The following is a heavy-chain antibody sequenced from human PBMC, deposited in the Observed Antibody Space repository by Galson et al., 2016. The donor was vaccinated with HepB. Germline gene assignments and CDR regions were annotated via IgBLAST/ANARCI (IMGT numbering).Heavy chain of an antibody. J-gene: IGHJ5*02. Sequence: SLRLSCAASGFTFNAHWMNWVRQAPGKGLEWVANIRGDGIVSYYAESVRGRFTISRDNAKNSLYLQMNGLRVDETAVYYCSRAMTGSYFAWGQGTLVTVSS. CDR2: IRGDGIVS. V-gene: IGHV3-7*01. D-gene: IGHD3-10*01. CDR1: GFTFNAHW. CDR3: SRAMTGSYFA.